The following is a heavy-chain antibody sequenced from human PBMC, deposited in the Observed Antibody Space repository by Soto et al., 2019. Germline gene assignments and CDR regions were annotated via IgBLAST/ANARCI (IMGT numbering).Heavy chain of an antibody. V-gene: IGHV2-70*01. CDR2: IDWDDDK. CDR1: GFSLSTSGMC. CDR3: ARIPRSYSSSSPYYYYGMDV. D-gene: IGHD6-6*01. Sequence: SGPTLVNPTQTLTLTCTFSGFSLSTSGMCVSWIRQPPGKALEWLALIDWDDDKYYSTSLKTRLTISKDTSKNQVVLTMTNMDPVDTATYYCARIPRSYSSSSPYYYYGMDVWGQGTTVTVSS. J-gene: IGHJ6*02.